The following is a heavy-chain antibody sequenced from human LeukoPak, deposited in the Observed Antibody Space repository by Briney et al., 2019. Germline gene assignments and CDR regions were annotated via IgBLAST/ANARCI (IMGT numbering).Heavy chain of an antibody. Sequence: GGSLRLSCVASGFTFSSTTMGWVRQAPGRGLEWVSSITAIDGRTYYADSVRGRFTITRDNSKNTVYLQLNSLRAGDTAIYYCTKDRRGPAAGTWYFDSWGQGTLVTVSS. J-gene: IGHJ4*02. CDR1: GFTFSSTT. CDR3: TKDRRGPAAGTWYFDS. CDR2: ITAIDGRT. D-gene: IGHD6-13*01. V-gene: IGHV3-23*01.